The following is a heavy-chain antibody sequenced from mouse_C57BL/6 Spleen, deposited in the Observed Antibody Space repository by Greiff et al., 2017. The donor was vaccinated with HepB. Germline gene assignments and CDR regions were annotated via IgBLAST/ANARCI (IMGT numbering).Heavy chain of an antibody. CDR1: GFSLTSYA. CDR3: ATMGLVYGNYVYYFDY. V-gene: IGHV2-9-1*01. J-gene: IGHJ2*01. CDR2: IWTGGGT. D-gene: IGHD2-1*01. Sequence: VNLVESGPGLVAPSQSLSITCTVSGFSLTSYAISWVRQPPGKGLEWLGVIWTGGGTNYNSALKSRLSISKDNSKSQVFLKMNSLQTDDTARYYCATMGLVYGNYVYYFDYWGQGTTLTVSS.